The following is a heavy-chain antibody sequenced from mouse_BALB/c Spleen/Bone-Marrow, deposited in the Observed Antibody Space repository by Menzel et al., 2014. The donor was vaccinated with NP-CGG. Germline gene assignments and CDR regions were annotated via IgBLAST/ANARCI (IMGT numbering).Heavy chain of an antibody. V-gene: IGHV1S81*02. CDR3: ARAGGYDGFAY. Sequence: VQLQQSGAELVKPGASVKLSCKASGYTFTSYWMHWVKQRPGQGLEWIGEINPSNGRADYNEKFRSRATLTVDRSSSTAYMQLSSLTSEDSAVYYCARAGGYDGFAYWGQGTLVTVS. CDR1: GYTFTSYW. CDR2: INPSNGRA. D-gene: IGHD2-2*01. J-gene: IGHJ3*01.